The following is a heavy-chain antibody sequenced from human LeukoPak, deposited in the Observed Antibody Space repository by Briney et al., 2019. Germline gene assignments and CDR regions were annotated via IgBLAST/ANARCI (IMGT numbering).Heavy chain of an antibody. D-gene: IGHD6-13*01. CDR2: FDPEDGKT. Sequence: GASVKVSCKVSGYTLTELSMFWVRQAPGKGLEWMGSFDPEDGKTVYAQKFQGRVTMTEDTSTDTAYMELSSLRSEDTAVYCCATGYLVTAGLMDVWGQGTTVTVSS. CDR1: GYTLTELS. V-gene: IGHV1-24*01. J-gene: IGHJ6*02. CDR3: ATGYLVTAGLMDV.